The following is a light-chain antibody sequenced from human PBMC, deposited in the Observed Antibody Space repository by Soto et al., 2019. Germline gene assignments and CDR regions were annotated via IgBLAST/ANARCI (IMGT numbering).Light chain of an antibody. V-gene: IGLV1-40*01. CDR1: SSNLGAGHN. CDR3: QSYDNSLNGVV. J-gene: IGLJ3*02. Sequence: QSVLTQPPSVSGAPGQWVAISCTGTSSNLGAGHNVPWYQQLPGTVPKLLIYSDTNRPSWVPDRFSDSKSGTSAVLAITGLQAEDEADYFCQSYDNSLNGVVFGGGTKLTVL. CDR2: SDT.